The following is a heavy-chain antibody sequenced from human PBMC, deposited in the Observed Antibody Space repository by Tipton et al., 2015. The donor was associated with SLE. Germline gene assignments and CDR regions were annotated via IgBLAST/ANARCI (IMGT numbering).Heavy chain of an antibody. D-gene: IGHD4-17*01. Sequence: TLSLTCAVSGYSISNDSYWGWIRQPPGKGREWIGSIYHSGTTYYSPSLKSRVTISVDTSKNQFSLKLSSVTAADTAVYYCARTYGHDGFDFWGQGTMVTVSS. J-gene: IGHJ3*01. V-gene: IGHV4-38-2*01. CDR2: IYHSGTT. CDR1: GYSISNDSY. CDR3: ARTYGHDGFDF.